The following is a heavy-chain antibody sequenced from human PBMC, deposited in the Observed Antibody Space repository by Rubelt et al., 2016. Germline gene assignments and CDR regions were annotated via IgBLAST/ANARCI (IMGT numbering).Heavy chain of an antibody. Sequence: GAAVKVSCKASGYTFTTYGFSWVRQAPGQGLEWMGWISGYNGKTNYVQSLQGRINMTTDTSTSTAYMELRNLRSDDTAVYYCARDPSNTSGYNAYFDYWGQGTLVTASS. CDR1: GYTFTTYG. D-gene: IGHD5-18*01. CDR2: ISGYNGKT. J-gene: IGHJ4*02. CDR3: ARDPSNTSGYNAYFDY. V-gene: IGHV1-18*01.